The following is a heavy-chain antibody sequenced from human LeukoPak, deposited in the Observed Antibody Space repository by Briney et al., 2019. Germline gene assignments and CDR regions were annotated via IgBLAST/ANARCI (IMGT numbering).Heavy chain of an antibody. D-gene: IGHD3-9*01. J-gene: IGHJ6*02. CDR1: GFTFDDYA. CDR2: ISGDGGST. V-gene: IGHV3-43*02. CDR3: AKELRYFDWLPTTGYYYGMDV. Sequence: PGGSLRLSCAASGFTFDDYAMHWVRQAPGKGLEWASLISGDGGSTYYADSVKGRFTISRDNSKNSLYLQMNSLRTEDTALYYCAKELRYFDWLPTTGYYYGMDVWGQGTTVTVSS.